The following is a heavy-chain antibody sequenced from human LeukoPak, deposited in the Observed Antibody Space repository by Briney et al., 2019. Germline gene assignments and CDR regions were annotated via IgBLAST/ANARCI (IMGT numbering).Heavy chain of an antibody. CDR3: ATVAAGGPYYFDY. V-gene: IGHV1-24*01. D-gene: IGHD6-19*01. CDR2: FDPEDGET. CDR1: GYTLTELS. Sequence: APVKVSCKVSGYTLTELSMHWVRQAPGKGLEWMGGFDPEDGETIYAQKFQGRVTMTEDTSTDTAYMELSSLRSEDTAVYYCATVAAGGPYYFDYWGQGTLVTVSS. J-gene: IGHJ4*02.